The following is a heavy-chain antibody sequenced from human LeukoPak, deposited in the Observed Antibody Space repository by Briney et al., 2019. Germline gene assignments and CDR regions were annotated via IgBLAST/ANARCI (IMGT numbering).Heavy chain of an antibody. V-gene: IGHV4-34*01. Sequence: SETLSLTCAVYGGSFSGYYWSWIRQPPVKGLEWIGEINHSGSTNYNPSLKSRVTISVDTSKNQFSLKLSSVTAADTAVYYCARGKRKHTVTTRAFDIWGQGTMVTVSS. CDR2: INHSGST. CDR3: ARGKRKHTVTTRAFDI. J-gene: IGHJ3*02. CDR1: GGSFSGYY. D-gene: IGHD4-17*01.